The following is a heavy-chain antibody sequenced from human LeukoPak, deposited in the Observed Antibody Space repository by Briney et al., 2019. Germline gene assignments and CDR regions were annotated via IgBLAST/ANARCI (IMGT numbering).Heavy chain of an antibody. CDR1: GGSITY. Sequence: PSETLSLTCTVSGGSITYWGWIRQPPGKGLEWIGNIYYSGRTYYNPSLKSRVTISVDTSKNQFSLQLSSVTAADTAVYYCASGYYYMDVWGKGTTVTISS. J-gene: IGHJ6*03. V-gene: IGHV4-39*01. CDR3: ASGYYYMDV. CDR2: IYYSGRT.